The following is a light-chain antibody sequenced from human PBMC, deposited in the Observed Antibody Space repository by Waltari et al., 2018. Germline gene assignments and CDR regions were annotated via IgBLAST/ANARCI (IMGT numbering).Light chain of an antibody. CDR3: SSYTSSSTPLV. V-gene: IGLV2-14*03. J-gene: IGLJ2*01. CDR2: DVS. CDR1: SSDVGGYNH. Sequence: QSALTQPASVSGSPGQSITIPCTGTSSDVGGYNHVSRFQQHPGKAPKLMIYDVSNRTSGVSNRFSGSKSGNTASLTISGLQAEDEADYYCSSYTSSSTPLVFGGGTKLTVL.